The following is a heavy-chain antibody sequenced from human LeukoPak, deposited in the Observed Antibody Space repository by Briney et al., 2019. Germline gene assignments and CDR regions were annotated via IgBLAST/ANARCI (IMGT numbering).Heavy chain of an antibody. CDR2: IYTSGST. D-gene: IGHD3-16*01. J-gene: IGHJ4*02. Sequence: PSQTLSLTCTVSGGSISSGSYYWSWIRQPAGKGLEWIGRIYTSGSTNYNPSLKSRVTISVDTSKNQFSLKLSSVTAADTAVYYCARGGGDYWGQGTLVTVSS. CDR1: GGSISSGSYY. CDR3: ARGGGDY. V-gene: IGHV4-61*02.